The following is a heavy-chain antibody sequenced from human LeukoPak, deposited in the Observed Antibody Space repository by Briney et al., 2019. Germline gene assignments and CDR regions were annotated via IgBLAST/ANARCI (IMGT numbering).Heavy chain of an antibody. CDR3: ARVNSRLAYFDY. CDR1: SYSISSGYY. V-gene: IGHV4-38-2*02. CDR2: IYHSGNT. Sequence: KSSETLSLTCTVSSYSISSGYYWGWIRQPPGKGLEWIGSIYHSGNTYYNPSLKSRLTISLDTSKNQFSLKLRSVTAADTAVYYCARVNSRLAYFDYWGQGTLVTVSS. D-gene: IGHD6-25*01. J-gene: IGHJ4*02.